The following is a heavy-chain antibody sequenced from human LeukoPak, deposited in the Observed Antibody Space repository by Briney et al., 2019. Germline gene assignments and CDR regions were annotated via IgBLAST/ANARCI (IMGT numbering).Heavy chain of an antibody. CDR1: GFTFSSYW. J-gene: IGHJ4*02. CDR3: ARDYKYAFDN. D-gene: IGHD5-24*01. Sequence: GGSLRLSCAASGFTFSSYWMSWVRQAPGKGLEWVANIRQDGSVQNYVDSVKGRFTISRDNPKNSVYLQMNSLRVEDTAVYYCARDYKYAFDNWGQGTLVTVSS. V-gene: IGHV3-7*01. CDR2: IRQDGSVQ.